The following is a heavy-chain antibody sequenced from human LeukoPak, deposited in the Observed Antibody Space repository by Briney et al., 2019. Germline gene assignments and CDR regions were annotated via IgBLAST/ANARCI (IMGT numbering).Heavy chain of an antibody. CDR2: ISLDGSNE. V-gene: IGHV3-30*18. CDR3: AKDRNGEYLDY. J-gene: IGHJ4*02. CDR1: GFTFSHYG. Sequence: PGGSLRLSCAASGFTFSHYGMHWVRQAPGKGLEWVAVISLDGSNEYYADSVKGRFTISRDDPKNTLSLQMNSLRAEDTAVYYCAKDRNGEYLDYWGQGTLVTVSS. D-gene: IGHD2-8*01.